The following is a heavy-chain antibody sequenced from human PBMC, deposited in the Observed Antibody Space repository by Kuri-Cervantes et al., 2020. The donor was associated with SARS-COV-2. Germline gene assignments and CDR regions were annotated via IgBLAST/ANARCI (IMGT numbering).Heavy chain of an antibody. Sequence: GESLKISCAASGFTFNTYSMDWVRQAPGKGLEWVAVISYDGSNKYYADSVKGRFTISRDNSKNTLYLQMNSLRAEDTAVYYCASEDNIMDYWGQGTLVTVSS. CDR2: ISYDGSNK. CDR3: ASEDNIMDY. D-gene: IGHD3-16*01. V-gene: IGHV3-30-3*01. CDR1: GFTFNTYS. J-gene: IGHJ4*02.